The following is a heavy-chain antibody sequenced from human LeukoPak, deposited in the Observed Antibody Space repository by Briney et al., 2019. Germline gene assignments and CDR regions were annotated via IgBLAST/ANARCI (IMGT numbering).Heavy chain of an antibody. CDR1: GYTFTGYY. J-gene: IGHJ6*03. D-gene: IGHD4-23*01. CDR2: INPNSGGT. CDR3: ARDDYGGHFDYYYYYMDV. V-gene: IGHV1-2*02. Sequence: GASVKVSCKASGYTFTGYYLHWVRQATGQGLEWMGRINPNSGGTNYAQKFQGRVTMTRDTSISTAYMELSSLRSDDTAVYYCARDDYGGHFDYYYYYMDVWGKGTTVTVSS.